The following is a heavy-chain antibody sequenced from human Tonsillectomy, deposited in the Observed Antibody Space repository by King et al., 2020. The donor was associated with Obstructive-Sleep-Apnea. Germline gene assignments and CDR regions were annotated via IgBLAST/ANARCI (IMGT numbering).Heavy chain of an antibody. V-gene: IGHV4-39*02. CDR1: GDALSNRNYY. D-gene: IGHD3-10*02. CDR2: IYYSGTT. CDR3: ARAHPYVPLYYVHY. J-gene: IGHJ4*02. Sequence: PLQESGPGLVKPSETLSLTCSVSGDALSNRNYYWGWISQSPGKGLEWIASIYYSGTTYYNPSLKRRVTISVDTSKNRFSLRLSSLTAADTARYFCARAHPYVPLYYVHYWCLGQLVRISS.